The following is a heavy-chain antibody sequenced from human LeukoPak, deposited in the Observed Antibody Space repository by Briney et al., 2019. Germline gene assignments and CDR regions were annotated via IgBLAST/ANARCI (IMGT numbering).Heavy chain of an antibody. Sequence: PSETLSLTCTVSGGSISSSSYYWGWIRQPPGKGLEWIGSIYYSGSTYYNPSLKSRVTISVDTSKNQFSLKLSSVTAADTAVHYCARGYCTNAVCSLGPTQAWGQGTLVTVSS. V-gene: IGHV4-39*07. D-gene: IGHD2-8*01. CDR2: IYYSGST. CDR1: GGSISSSSYY. CDR3: ARGYCTNAVCSLGPTQA. J-gene: IGHJ4*02.